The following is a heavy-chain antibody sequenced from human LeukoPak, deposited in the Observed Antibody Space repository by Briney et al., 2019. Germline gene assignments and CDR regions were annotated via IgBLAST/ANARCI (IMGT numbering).Heavy chain of an antibody. Sequence: PGGSLRPSCAASGFTFSTYAMTWFRQAPGKGLEWVSAVRGSGTATYYADSVKGRFTISRDNSNNRLYLQMNSLRAEDTAIYYCVKTSRRDSTYDSPFDYWGQGTVVTVSS. D-gene: IGHD3-3*01. V-gene: IGHV3-23*01. CDR2: VRGSGTAT. CDR1: GFTFSTYA. CDR3: VKTSRRDSTYDSPFDY. J-gene: IGHJ4*02.